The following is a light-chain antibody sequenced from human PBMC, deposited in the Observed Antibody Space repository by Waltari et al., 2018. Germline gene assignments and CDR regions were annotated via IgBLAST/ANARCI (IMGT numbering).Light chain of an antibody. CDR2: WAS. V-gene: IGKV4-1*01. CDR1: HSLLHTANNKNY. CDR3: HQYYSSYA. Sequence: DIVVTQSPDSLAVSLGGRAPINCKSSHSLLHTANNKNYLAWYQQKPGQTPKVLIYWASTRESGVPDRFSGSGSGTDFTLTISSLQAEDVAVYYCHQYYSSYALGQGTKLEIK. J-gene: IGKJ2*01.